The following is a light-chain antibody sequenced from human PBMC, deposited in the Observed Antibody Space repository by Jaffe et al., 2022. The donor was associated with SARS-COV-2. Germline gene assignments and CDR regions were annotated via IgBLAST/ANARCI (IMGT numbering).Light chain of an antibody. Sequence: DIQMTQSPSSLSASVGDRVTITCRASQSINSFLNWYQQKPGKAPKLLIYAASNLQSGVPSRFSGSGSGTDFTLTISSLQPEDFATYYCQQSYSTPPRWTFGQGTKVDIK. CDR2: AAS. J-gene: IGKJ1*01. CDR1: QSINSF. V-gene: IGKV1-39*01. CDR3: QQSYSTPPRWT.